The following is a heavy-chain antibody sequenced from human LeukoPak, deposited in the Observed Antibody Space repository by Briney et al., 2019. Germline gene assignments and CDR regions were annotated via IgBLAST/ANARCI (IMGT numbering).Heavy chain of an antibody. Sequence: GGSLRLSCAASGFSVSTYWMSWVRQAPGKRLEWVANINEAGSEKPYVDSVKGRFTISRDNAKNSLYLEVNSLRAEDTAVYYSGRWGVVAGIDDWGQGTLVIVSS. J-gene: IGHJ4*02. D-gene: IGHD6-19*01. V-gene: IGHV3-7*01. CDR3: GRWGVVAGIDD. CDR2: INEAGSEK. CDR1: GFSVSTYW.